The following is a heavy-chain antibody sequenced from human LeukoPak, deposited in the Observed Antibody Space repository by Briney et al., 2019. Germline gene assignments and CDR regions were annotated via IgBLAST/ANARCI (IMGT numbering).Heavy chain of an antibody. V-gene: IGHV1-46*01. J-gene: IGHJ6*03. Sequence: ASVKFSCKASGYTFTSYHMHWVRQAPGQGFEGMGIINPSGGRTSYALKFQGRVTLTRDMSTSTVYMELSSLRSEDTAVYYCARAPGEGGYDSEYMDVWGKGTTVIVSS. CDR2: INPSGGRT. CDR3: ARAPGEGGYDSEYMDV. D-gene: IGHD5-12*01. CDR1: GYTFTSYH.